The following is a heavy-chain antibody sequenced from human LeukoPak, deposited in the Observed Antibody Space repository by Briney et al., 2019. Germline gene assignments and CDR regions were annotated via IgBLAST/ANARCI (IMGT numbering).Heavy chain of an antibody. CDR3: AKYYDFWSGYYDI. CDR1: GGSVSSYY. CDR2: IYTSGNT. V-gene: IGHV4-4*07. D-gene: IGHD3-3*01. J-gene: IGHJ3*02. Sequence: SETLSLTCTVSGGSVSSYYWSWIRQPAGKGLEWIGRIYTSGNTNCNPSLKSRVTMSIDTSKNQFSLKLRSVTAADTAVYYCAKYYDFWSGYYDIWGQGTMVTVSS.